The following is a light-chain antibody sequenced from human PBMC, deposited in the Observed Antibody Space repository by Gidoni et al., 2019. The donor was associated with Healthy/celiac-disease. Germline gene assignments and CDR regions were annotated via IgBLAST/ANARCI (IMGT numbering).Light chain of an antibody. CDR1: SSNIGAGYD. Sequence: QSVLTQPPSVSGAPGQGVTISCTGSSSNIGAGYDVHWYQQLPGTAPKLLIYGNSKRPSGVPDRFSGSKSGTSASLAITGLQAEDEADYYCQSYDSSLREVFGGGTKLTVL. J-gene: IGLJ2*01. CDR3: QSYDSSLREV. CDR2: GNS. V-gene: IGLV1-40*01.